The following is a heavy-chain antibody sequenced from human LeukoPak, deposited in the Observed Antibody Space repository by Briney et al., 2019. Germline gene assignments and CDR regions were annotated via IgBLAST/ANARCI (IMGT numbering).Heavy chain of an antibody. CDR3: AREDYDILTGYLYYGMDV. D-gene: IGHD3-9*01. V-gene: IGHV3-21*01. Sequence: PGGSLRLSCAASGFTFSSYSMNWARQAPGKGLEWVSSISSSSSYIYYADSVKGRFTISRDNAKNSLYLQMNSLRAEDTAVYYCAREDYDILTGYLYYGMDVWGQGTTVTVSS. J-gene: IGHJ6*02. CDR2: ISSSSSYI. CDR1: GFTFSSYS.